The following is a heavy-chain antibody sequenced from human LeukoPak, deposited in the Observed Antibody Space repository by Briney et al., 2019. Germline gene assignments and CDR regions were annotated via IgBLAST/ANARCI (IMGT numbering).Heavy chain of an antibody. Sequence: SQTLSLTCAISGDSVSSNSAAWNWIRQSPSRGLEWLGRTYYRSKWYNDYAVSVKSRVTINPDTSKNQFSLQLNSVTPEDTAVYYCARESIAAAGRNDAFDIWGQGTMVTVSS. D-gene: IGHD6-13*01. CDR2: TYYRSKWYN. J-gene: IGHJ3*02. CDR1: GDSVSSNSAA. CDR3: ARESIAAAGRNDAFDI. V-gene: IGHV6-1*01.